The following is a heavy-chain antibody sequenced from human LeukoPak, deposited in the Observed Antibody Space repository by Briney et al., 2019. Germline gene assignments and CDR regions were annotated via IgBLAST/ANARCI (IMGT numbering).Heavy chain of an antibody. CDR1: GFTFSSYD. CDR2: ISGSGGST. D-gene: IGHD5-18*01. CDR3: AKCFRGYNYVIFDY. Sequence: PGGSLRLSCAASGFTFSSYDMSWVRQAPGKGLEGVSYISGSGGSTDYADSVKGRFTISRDNSNNTLYLQMNSPRAEDTAVYYCAKCFRGYNYVIFDYWGQGTLVTVSS. J-gene: IGHJ4*02. V-gene: IGHV3-23*01.